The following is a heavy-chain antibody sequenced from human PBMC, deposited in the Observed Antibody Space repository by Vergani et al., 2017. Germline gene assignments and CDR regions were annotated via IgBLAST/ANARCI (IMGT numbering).Heavy chain of an antibody. CDR3: ARDFFPGLGVPDAFDI. CDR1: GFTFSSYS. Sequence: EVQLVESGGGLVKPGGSLRLSCAASGFTFSSYSMNWVRQAPGKGLEWVSSISSSSSYIYYADSVKGRFIISRDNAKNSLYLQMNSLRAEDTAVYYCARDFFPGLGVPDAFDIWGQGTMVIVSS. CDR2: ISSSSSYI. V-gene: IGHV3-21*01. J-gene: IGHJ3*02. D-gene: IGHD3-16*01.